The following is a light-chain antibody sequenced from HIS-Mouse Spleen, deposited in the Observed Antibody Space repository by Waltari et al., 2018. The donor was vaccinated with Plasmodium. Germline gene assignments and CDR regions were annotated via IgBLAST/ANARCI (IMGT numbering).Light chain of an antibody. V-gene: IGLV3-27*01. Sequence: SYELTQPSSVSVSPGQTARITCPGDVLANKYARWFQQKPGQAPALVIYKDSERPSGIHGRFSGSSSGTTVTLTISGAQVEDEADYYCYSAADNNLVFGGGTKLTVL. CDR3: YSAADNNLV. CDR1: VLANKY. CDR2: KDS. J-gene: IGLJ3*02.